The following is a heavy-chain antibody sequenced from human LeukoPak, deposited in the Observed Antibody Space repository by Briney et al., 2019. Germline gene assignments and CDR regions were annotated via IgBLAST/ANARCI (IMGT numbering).Heavy chain of an antibody. J-gene: IGHJ4*02. CDR3: ARAPDYDSIGFDY. CDR2: IYYSGST. CDR1: GGSISSNNYY. V-gene: IGHV4-39*07. D-gene: IGHD3-22*01. Sequence: PSETLSLTCIVSGGSISSNNYYWGWIRQPPGKGLEWIGSIYYSGSTYYNPSLKSRVTISVDTSKNQFSLKLSSVTAADTAVYYRARAPDYDSIGFDYWGQGTLVTVSS.